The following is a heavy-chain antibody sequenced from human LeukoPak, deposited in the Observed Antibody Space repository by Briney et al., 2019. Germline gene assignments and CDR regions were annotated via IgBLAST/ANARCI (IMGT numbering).Heavy chain of an antibody. CDR2: IYYSGTT. J-gene: IGHJ4*02. V-gene: IGHV4-59*12. CDR3: ARRSYYYGSGSYYNQYYFDY. D-gene: IGHD3-10*01. Sequence: SETLSLTCTVSGGSFSTYYWSWIRQPPGKGLEWIGYIYYSGTTNYNPSLKSRITMSVDTSTNQFSLTLNSVTAADTAVYYCARRSYYYGSGSYYNQYYFDYWGQGTLVTVSS. CDR1: GGSFSTYY.